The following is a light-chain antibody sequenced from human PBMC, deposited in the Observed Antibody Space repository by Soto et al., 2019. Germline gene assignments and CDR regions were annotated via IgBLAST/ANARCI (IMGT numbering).Light chain of an antibody. J-gene: IGKJ5*01. CDR1: QGISSY. Sequence: IQLTQSPSSLSASVGDRVTLTCRASQGISSYLAWYQQKPGKAPKLLIYAASTLQGGVPSRFSGSGSGKDFTLTITRLQPEDFATYYCQQLKSYPITFGQGTRLEIK. CDR2: AAS. V-gene: IGKV1-9*01. CDR3: QQLKSYPIT.